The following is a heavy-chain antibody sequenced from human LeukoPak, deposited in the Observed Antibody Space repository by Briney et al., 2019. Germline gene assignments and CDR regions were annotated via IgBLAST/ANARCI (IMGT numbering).Heavy chain of an antibody. D-gene: IGHD4-11*01. CDR2: ISSSGSTI. J-gene: IGHJ6*03. V-gene: IGHV3-48*04. CDR1: GFTFNTYD. Sequence: GRSLRLSCAASGFTFNTYDIHWVRQAPGKGLEWVSYISSSGSTIYYADSVKGRFTISRDNAKNSLYLQTNSLRAEDTAVYYCARVLRNTYYYYYYMDVWGKGTTVTVSS. CDR3: ARVLRNTYYYYYYMDV.